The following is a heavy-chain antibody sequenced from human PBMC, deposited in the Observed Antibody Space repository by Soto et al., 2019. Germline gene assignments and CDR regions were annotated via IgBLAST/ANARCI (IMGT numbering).Heavy chain of an antibody. CDR1: GYSFTSYW. V-gene: IGHV5-51*01. J-gene: IGHJ6*02. Sequence: GESLKISCKGSGYSFTSYWIGWVRQMPGKGLEWMGIIYPGDSDTRYSPSFQGQVTISADKSISTAYLQWSSLKASDTAIYYCARQGKYYDFWSGYPTYGMDVWGQGTTVTVSS. CDR2: IYPGDSDT. D-gene: IGHD3-3*01. CDR3: ARQGKYYDFWSGYPTYGMDV.